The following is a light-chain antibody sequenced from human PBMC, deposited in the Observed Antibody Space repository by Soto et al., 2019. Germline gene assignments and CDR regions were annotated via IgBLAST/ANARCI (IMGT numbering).Light chain of an antibody. CDR1: RSNIGSNY. Sequence: QSVLTQPPSASGTPGQRVTISCSGSRSNIGSNYVYWYQQLPGTAPKLLIYKNNERPSGVPDRFSGSKSGTSASLAISGLRSEDEADYYCAAWDDSLSVYYVFGTGTKSPS. J-gene: IGLJ1*01. V-gene: IGLV1-47*01. CDR2: KNN. CDR3: AAWDDSLSVYYV.